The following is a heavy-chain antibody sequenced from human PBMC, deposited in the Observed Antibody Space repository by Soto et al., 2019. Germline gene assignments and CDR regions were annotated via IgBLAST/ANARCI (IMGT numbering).Heavy chain of an antibody. D-gene: IGHD2-21*02. Sequence: XTLSLAGIVSGXSISSSSYYWGWIRQPPGKGLEWIWSIYYSGRTYYNTSFKSRVTMSIYTSKNQFSLKLSSFTATDTAVYCCARQRTTVVTQAYFAHWGQGALVPVSS. CDR1: GXSISSSSYY. V-gene: IGHV4-39*01. CDR3: ARQRTTVVTQAYFAH. CDR2: IYYSGRT. J-gene: IGHJ4*02.